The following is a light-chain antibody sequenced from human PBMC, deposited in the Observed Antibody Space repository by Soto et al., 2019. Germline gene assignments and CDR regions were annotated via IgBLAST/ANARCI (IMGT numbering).Light chain of an antibody. CDR2: KAS. CDR3: QQYNVYST. Sequence: DIQMTQSPSPLSASVGARANITCRASQSISSWLAWYQQKPGKAPKVLIYKASNLESGVPSRFSGSGSETEFTLTISSLQPDDFATYYCQQYNVYSTFGGGTKVDIK. V-gene: IGKV1-5*03. J-gene: IGKJ4*01. CDR1: QSISSW.